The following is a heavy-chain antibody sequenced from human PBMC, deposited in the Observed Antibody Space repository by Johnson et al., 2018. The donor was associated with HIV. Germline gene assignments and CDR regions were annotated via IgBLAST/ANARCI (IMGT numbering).Heavy chain of an antibody. CDR3: ARGGWGDAFDI. CDR1: GFTFDDYA. CDR2: ISGSGGST. V-gene: IGHV3-23*04. D-gene: IGHD3-16*01. Sequence: EVQLVESGGGVVQPGRSLRLSCTASGFTFDDYAMHWVRQAPGKGLEWVSGISGSGGSTYYADSVKGRFTISRDNSKNTLYLQMNSLRAEDTAVYYCARGGWGDAFDIWGQGTMVTVSS. J-gene: IGHJ3*02.